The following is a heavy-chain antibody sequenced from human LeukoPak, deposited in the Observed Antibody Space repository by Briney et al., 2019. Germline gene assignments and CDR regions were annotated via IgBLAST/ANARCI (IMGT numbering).Heavy chain of an antibody. D-gene: IGHD5-24*01. CDR3: ARGQMIDY. CDR2: INSDGSSS. J-gene: IGHJ4*02. V-gene: IGHV3-74*01. Sequence: GGSLRLSCAASGFTFSIYWMNWVRQAPGKGLVWVSHINSDGSSSNYADSVKGRFTISRDNAKNTLYMQMNSLRAEDTAVYFCARGQMIDYWGQGTLVTVSS. CDR1: GFTFSIYW.